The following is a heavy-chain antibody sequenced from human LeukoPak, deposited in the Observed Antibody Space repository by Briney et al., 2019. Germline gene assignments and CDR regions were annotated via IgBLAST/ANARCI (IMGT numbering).Heavy chain of an antibody. J-gene: IGHJ4*02. CDR2: TYYRSKWYN. Sequence: SQTLSLTCAISGDSVSTNSAAWNWIRQSPSRGLEWLGRTYYRSKWYNDYAVSVKSRITINADTSKNQFSLHLNSVTAADTAVYYCARAQRLGGVIVILDYWGQGTLVTVSS. CDR3: ARAQRLGGVIVILDY. V-gene: IGHV6-1*01. D-gene: IGHD3-16*02. CDR1: GDSVSTNSAA.